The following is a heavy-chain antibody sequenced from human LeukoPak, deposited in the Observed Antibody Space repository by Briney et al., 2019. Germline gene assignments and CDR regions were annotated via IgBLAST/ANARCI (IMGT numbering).Heavy chain of an antibody. J-gene: IGHJ4*02. CDR2: IYYSGST. CDR1: GGSISGSSYY. V-gene: IGHV4-39*01. CDR3: ASLTLTYYFDY. D-gene: IGHD3-16*01. Sequence: SETLSLTCTVSGGSISGSSYYWGWIRQPPGKGLEWIGSIYYSGSTYYNPSLKSRVTISVDTSKNQFSLKLSSVTAADTAVYYCASLTLTYYFDYWGQGTLVTVSS.